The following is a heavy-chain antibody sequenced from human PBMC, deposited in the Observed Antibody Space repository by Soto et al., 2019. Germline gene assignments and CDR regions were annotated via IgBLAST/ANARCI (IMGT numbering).Heavy chain of an antibody. D-gene: IGHD3-10*01. CDR1: GFTFSSYA. Sequence: PGGSLRLSCAASGFTFSSYAMSWVRQAPGKGLEWVSAISGSGGSTYYADSVKGRFTISRDNSKNTLYLQMNSLRAEDTAVYYCEKDRVLSSGSYYSVRWGQGTLVTVSS. CDR2: ISGSGGST. CDR3: EKDRVLSSGSYYSVR. V-gene: IGHV3-23*01. J-gene: IGHJ4*02.